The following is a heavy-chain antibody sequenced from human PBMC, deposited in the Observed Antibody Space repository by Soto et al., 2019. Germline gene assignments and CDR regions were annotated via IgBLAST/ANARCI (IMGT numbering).Heavy chain of an antibody. CDR1: GGTFSSYT. CDR3: AREGLVLVPTTVNSDYYYYAMDV. CDR2: IIPRSAKS. J-gene: IGHJ6*02. Sequence: VKVSCKASGGTFSSYTISWVRQAPGQGLEWMGGIIPRSAKSNYAQKFEGRVTITADESTSTAYMELSSLRSDDTAVYYCAREGLVLVPTTVNSDYYYYAMDVWGQGTTVTVSS. V-gene: IGHV1-69*13. D-gene: IGHD2-2*01.